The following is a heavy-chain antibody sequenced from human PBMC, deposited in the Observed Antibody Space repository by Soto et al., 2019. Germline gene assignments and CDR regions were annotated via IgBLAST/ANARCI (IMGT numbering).Heavy chain of an antibody. Sequence: SETLSLTCTVSGGSISSSSYYWGWIRQPPGKGLEWIGSIYYSGSTYYNPSLKSRVTISVDTSKNQFSLKLSSVTAADTAVYYWARRVHDYGGNWFDPWGQGTLVTVSS. D-gene: IGHD4-17*01. J-gene: IGHJ5*02. CDR3: ARRVHDYGGNWFDP. CDR2: IYYSGST. V-gene: IGHV4-39*01. CDR1: GGSISSSSYY.